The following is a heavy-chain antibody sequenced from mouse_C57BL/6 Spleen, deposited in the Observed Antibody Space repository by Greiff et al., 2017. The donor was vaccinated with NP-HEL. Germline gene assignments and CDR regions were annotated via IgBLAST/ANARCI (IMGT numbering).Heavy chain of an antibody. J-gene: IGHJ3*01. CDR2: ISYDGSN. CDR3: ARDQRISRYDYDSAWFAY. V-gene: IGHV3-6*01. Sequence: EVKLVESGPGLVKPSQSLSLTCSVTGYSITSGYYWNWIRQFPGNKLEWMGYISYDGSNNYNPSLKNRISITRDTSKNQFFLKLNSVTTEDTATYYCARDQRISRYDYDSAWFAYWGQGTLVTVSA. D-gene: IGHD2-4*01. CDR1: GYSITSGYY.